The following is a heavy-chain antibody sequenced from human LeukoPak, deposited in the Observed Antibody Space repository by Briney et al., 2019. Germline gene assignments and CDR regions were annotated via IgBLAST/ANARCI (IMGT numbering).Heavy chain of an antibody. J-gene: IGHJ3*01. CDR2: LSWNSGRS. CDR1: GFTFDDYA. CDR3: ARTLYSYGYIGAFDL. Sequence: GRSLRLSCAASGFTFDDYAMHWVRQAPGKGLEWVSGLSWNSGRSAYADSVKGRFTISRDNAKNSVYLQINNLRVDDTAFYYCARTLYSYGYIGAFDLWGQGTVVTVTS. V-gene: IGHV3-9*01. D-gene: IGHD5-18*01.